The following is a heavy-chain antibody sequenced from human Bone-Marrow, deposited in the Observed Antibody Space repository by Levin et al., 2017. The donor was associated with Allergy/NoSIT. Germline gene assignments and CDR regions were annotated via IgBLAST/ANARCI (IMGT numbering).Heavy chain of an antibody. CDR3: ARDSIVATIKIFDY. V-gene: IGHV3-21*01. D-gene: IGHD5-12*01. CDR1: GFTFSSYS. Sequence: GGSLRLSCAASGFTFSSYSMNWVRQAPGKGLEWVSSISSSSSYIYYADSVKGRFTISRDNAKNSLYLQMNSLRAEDTAVYYCARDSIVATIKIFDYWGQGTLVTVSS. J-gene: IGHJ4*02. CDR2: ISSSSSYI.